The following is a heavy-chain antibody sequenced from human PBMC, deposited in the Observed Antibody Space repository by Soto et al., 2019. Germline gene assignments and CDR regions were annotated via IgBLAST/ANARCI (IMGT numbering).Heavy chain of an antibody. CDR1: GVTFSSYA. J-gene: IGHJ4*02. V-gene: IGHV1-69*01. D-gene: IGHD6-19*01. CDR2: IIPIFGTA. Sequence: QVQLVQSGAEVKKPGSSVKVSCKASGVTFSSYAISWVRQAPGQGLEWMGGIIPIFGTANYAQTFQGRVTITADEYTSTAYMELSSLRSEDTAVYYFARLLQGAVAGKEDYWGQGTLVTVSS. CDR3: ARLLQGAVAGKEDY.